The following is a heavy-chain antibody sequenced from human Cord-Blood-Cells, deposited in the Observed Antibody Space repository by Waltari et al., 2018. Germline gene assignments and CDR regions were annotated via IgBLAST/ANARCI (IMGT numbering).Heavy chain of an antibody. CDR1: GFTFSSYW. CDR3: AREGEWELDY. CDR2: IKQDGSEK. V-gene: IGHV3-7*01. D-gene: IGHD1-26*01. Sequence: EVQLVESGGGLVQPGGSLRLSCAASGFTFSSYWRSWVRQAPGKGLGWVANIKQDGSEKYYVDSVKGRFTISRDNAKNSLYLQMNSLRAEDTAVYYCAREGEWELDYWGQGTLVTVSS. J-gene: IGHJ4*02.